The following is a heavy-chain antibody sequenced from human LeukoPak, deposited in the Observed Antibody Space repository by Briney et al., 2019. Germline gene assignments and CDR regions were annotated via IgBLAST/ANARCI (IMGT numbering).Heavy chain of an antibody. J-gene: IGHJ4*02. CDR2: INPNSGGT. CDR3: ARRPSKKYYDILTGYYPFDY. D-gene: IGHD3-9*01. CDR1: GYTFTGYY. Sequence: ASVKVSCKASGYTFTGYYMHWVRQAPGQGLEWMGWINPNSGGTNYAQKFQGRVTMTRNTSVSTAYMELSSLRSEDTAVYYCARRPSKKYYDILTGYYPFDYWGQGTLVTVSS. V-gene: IGHV1-2*02.